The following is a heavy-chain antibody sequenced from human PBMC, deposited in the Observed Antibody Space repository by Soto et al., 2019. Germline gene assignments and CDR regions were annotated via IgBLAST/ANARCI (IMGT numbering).Heavy chain of an antibody. CDR1: GGSISSRGYY. CDR2: IYYSGST. V-gene: IGHV4-39*02. CDR3: ASSSQLLSRIAH. J-gene: IGHJ4*02. D-gene: IGHD3-22*01. Sequence: PSETLSLTCTVSGGSISSRGYYWGWIRQPPGKGLEWIGSIYYSGSTYYSPSLKSRVTISVDTSKNHFSLKVSSVAAADTAVYYCASSSQLLSRIAHRGLGTLVTVSS.